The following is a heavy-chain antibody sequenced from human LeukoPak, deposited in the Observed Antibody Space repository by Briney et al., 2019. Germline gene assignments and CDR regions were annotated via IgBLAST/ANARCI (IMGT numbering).Heavy chain of an antibody. J-gene: IGHJ4*02. D-gene: IGHD5-18*01. CDR2: IKHRVST. V-gene: IGHV4-34*01. CDR3: ARGRFGYSYGPYYFDY. CDR1: GRSFSGYY. Sequence: PPETLSLTCPVYGRSFSGYYWSCIRQLARKWLEWIGEIKHRVSTNYNPSLKSRVTISVDTSKNKFYLELSSVTAADTAEYYCARGRFGYSYGPYYFDYWGQGTLVTVSS.